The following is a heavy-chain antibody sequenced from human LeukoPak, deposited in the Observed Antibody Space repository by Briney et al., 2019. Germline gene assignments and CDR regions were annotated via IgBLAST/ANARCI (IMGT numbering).Heavy chain of an antibody. Sequence: ASVKVSCKASGYTFTSYYMHWVRQAPGQGLEWMGIINPSGGSTSYAQKFQGRVTMTRDTSTSTVYMELSSLRSEDTAVYYCARDLYYYDSSGYYYGGYWGQGTLVTVSS. CDR1: GYTFTSYY. V-gene: IGHV1-46*01. D-gene: IGHD3-22*01. CDR2: INPSGGST. J-gene: IGHJ4*02. CDR3: ARDLYYYDSSGYYYGGY.